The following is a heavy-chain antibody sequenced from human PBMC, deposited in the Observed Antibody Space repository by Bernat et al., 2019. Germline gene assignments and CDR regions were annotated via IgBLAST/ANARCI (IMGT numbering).Heavy chain of an antibody. CDR2: IKQDGSEK. Sequence: EVQLVESGGGLVQPGGSPRLSCAASGFTFSSYWMSWVRQAPGKGLEWVANIKQDGSEKYYVDSVKGRFTISRDNAKNSLYLQMNSLRAEDTAVYYCAREPSGGAFDYWGQGTLVTVSS. CDR1: GFTFSSYW. V-gene: IGHV3-7*01. D-gene: IGHD3-16*01. CDR3: AREPSGGAFDY. J-gene: IGHJ4*02.